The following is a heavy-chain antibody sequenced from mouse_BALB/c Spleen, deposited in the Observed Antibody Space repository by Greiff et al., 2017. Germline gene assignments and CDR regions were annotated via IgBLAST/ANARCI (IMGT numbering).Heavy chain of an antibody. CDR2: INPSSGYT. CDR1: GYTFTSYT. CDR3: ARKYTTAPYAMDY. V-gene: IGHV1-4*01. J-gene: IGHJ4*01. D-gene: IGHD1-2*01. Sequence: VKLMESGAELARPGASVKMSCKASGYTFTSYTMHWVKQRPGQGLEWIGYINPSSGYTNYNQKFKDKATLPADKSSSTTYMQLSSLTSEDSAVYYCARKYTTAPYAMDYWGQGTSFTVSS.